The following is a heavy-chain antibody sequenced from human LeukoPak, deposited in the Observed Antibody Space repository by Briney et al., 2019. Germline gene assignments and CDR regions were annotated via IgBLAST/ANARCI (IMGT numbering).Heavy chain of an antibody. CDR3: ARGEQDSGNDFGYFDY. CDR1: GGSFSGYY. Sequence: SETLSLTCAVYGGSFSGYYWSWIRQPPGKGLEWIGEINHSGSTNYNPSLKSRVTISVDTSKNQFSLNLNSVTAADTAIYYCARGEQDSGNDFGYFDYWGQGTLVTVSS. CDR2: INHSGST. J-gene: IGHJ4*02. V-gene: IGHV4-34*01. D-gene: IGHD5-12*01.